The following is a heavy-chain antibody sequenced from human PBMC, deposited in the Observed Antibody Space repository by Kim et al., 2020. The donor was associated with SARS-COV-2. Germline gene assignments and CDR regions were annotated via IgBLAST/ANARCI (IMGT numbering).Heavy chain of an antibody. D-gene: IGHD3-22*01. J-gene: IGHJ4*02. Sequence: LKSRVTISVDTSKNQFSLKLSSVTAADTAVYYCARNYDSSGYYPKYYFDYWGQGTLVTVSS. V-gene: IGHV4-59*01. CDR3: ARNYDSSGYYPKYYFDY.